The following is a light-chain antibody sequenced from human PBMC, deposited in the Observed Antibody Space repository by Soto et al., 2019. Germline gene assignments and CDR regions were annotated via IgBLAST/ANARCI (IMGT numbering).Light chain of an antibody. CDR3: TSYAGGNILV. CDR1: GSVVGSYNL. Sequence: QSALTQSASVSGSPGQSITISCTGTGSVVGSYNLVSWYQQVPGKAPKLMVYEDTKRPSGVSNRFSGSKSGNSASLTISGLQAEDEADYYCTSYAGGNILVFGGGTKLTVL. V-gene: IGLV2-23*01. J-gene: IGLJ2*01. CDR2: EDT.